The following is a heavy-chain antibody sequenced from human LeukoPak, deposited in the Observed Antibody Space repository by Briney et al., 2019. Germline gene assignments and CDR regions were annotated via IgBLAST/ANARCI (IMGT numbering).Heavy chain of an antibody. V-gene: IGHV1-46*01. J-gene: IGHJ6*03. Sequence: ASVKVSCKASGYTFTKYYIHWVRQAPGQGLEWMGMINPSDGATTYAQSFQGRVTMTRDMSATTVYMDLRSRRSEDTAVFLCAAEQRGALSGNLGGLFASYYTYYFMDVWGRGTTVTVS. CDR2: INPSDGAT. CDR3: AAEQRGALSGNLGGLFASYYTYYFMDV. CDR1: GYTFTKYY. D-gene: IGHD1-26*01.